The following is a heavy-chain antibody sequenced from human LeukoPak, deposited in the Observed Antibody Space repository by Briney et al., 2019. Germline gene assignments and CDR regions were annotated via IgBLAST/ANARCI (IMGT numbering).Heavy chain of an antibody. D-gene: IGHD2-2*01. CDR1: GGTFSSYA. CDR2: IIPIFGTA. CDR3: ARVSVVVPAASPYYYYYMDV. J-gene: IGHJ6*03. Sequence: GSSVKVSCKASGGTFSSYAISWVRQAPGQGLEWMGGIIPIFGTANYAQKFQGKVTITADESTSTAYMELSSLRSEDTAVYYCARVSVVVPAASPYYYYYMDVWGKGTTVTVSS. V-gene: IGHV1-69*01.